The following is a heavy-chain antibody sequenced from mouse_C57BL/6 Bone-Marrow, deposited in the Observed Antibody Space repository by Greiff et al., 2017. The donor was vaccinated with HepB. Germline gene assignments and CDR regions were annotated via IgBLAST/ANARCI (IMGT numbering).Heavy chain of an antibody. J-gene: IGHJ3*01. Sequence: EVQLVESGAELVRPGASVKLSCTASGFNIKDYYMHWVKQRPEQGLEWIGRIDPEDGDTEYAPKFQGKATMTANTSSNPAYLQLSSLTSEDTAVYYCTTDYSNIFAYWGQGTLGTVSA. V-gene: IGHV14-1*01. CDR2: IDPEDGDT. CDR1: GFNIKDYY. CDR3: TTDYSNIFAY. D-gene: IGHD2-5*01.